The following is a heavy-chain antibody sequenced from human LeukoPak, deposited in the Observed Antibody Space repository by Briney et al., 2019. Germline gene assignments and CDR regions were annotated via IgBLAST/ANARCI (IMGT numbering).Heavy chain of an antibody. CDR1: GGSISSYY. CDR3: ARGQIAVAGTVDYGMDV. D-gene: IGHD6-19*01. V-gene: IGHV4-59*01. J-gene: IGHJ6*04. CDR2: IYYSGST. Sequence: PSETLSLTCTVSGGSISSYYWSWIRQPPGKGLEWIGYIYYSGSTNYNPSLKSRVTISVDTSKNQFSLKLSSVTAADTAVYYCARGQIAVAGTVDYGMDVWGKGTTVTVSS.